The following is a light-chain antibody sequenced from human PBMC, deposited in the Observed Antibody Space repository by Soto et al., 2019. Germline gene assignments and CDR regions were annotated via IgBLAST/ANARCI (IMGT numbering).Light chain of an antibody. J-gene: IGKJ4*01. CDR1: QSVSSN. V-gene: IGKV3-15*01. CDR2: GAS. Sequence: EIVMTQSPATLSVSPGERATLSCRASQSVSSNLAWYQQKPGQAPRLLIYGASTRATGIPARFSGSGSGTEFTLTISSLQSEDFAVYYCQQYNNWLTFGGGNKVDIK. CDR3: QQYNNWLT.